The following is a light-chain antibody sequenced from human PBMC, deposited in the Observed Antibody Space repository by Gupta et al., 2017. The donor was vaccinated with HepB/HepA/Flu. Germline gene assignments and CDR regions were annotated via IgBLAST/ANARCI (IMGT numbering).Light chain of an antibody. J-gene: IGLJ2*01. V-gene: IGLV1-40*01. CDR1: DSNIGADYD. CDR2: DNT. Sequence: SVLTQPPSVSGASGQRVTISCTGSDSNIGADYDVHWYQQVPGTAPKLLIYDNTYRPSGVPDRFSGSRSGTSASLAITGLQAEDEADYYCQSYDRSRGGSVFGGGTKLTVL. CDR3: QSYDRSRGGSV.